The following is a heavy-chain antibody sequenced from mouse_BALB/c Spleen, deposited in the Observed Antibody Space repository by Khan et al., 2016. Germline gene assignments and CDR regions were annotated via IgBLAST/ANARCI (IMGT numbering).Heavy chain of an antibody. V-gene: IGHV3-2*02. CDR1: GYSITSDYA. Sequence: EVKLEESGPGLVKPSQSLSLTCTVTGYSITSDYAWNWIRQFPGNKLEWMGYISYSGSTSYNPSLKSRISITRDTSKNQFFLQLNSVTTEDTATYYCARYGSSYVEYYFDYWSQGTTLTVSS. D-gene: IGHD1-1*01. CDR3: ARYGSSYVEYYFDY. CDR2: ISYSGST. J-gene: IGHJ2*01.